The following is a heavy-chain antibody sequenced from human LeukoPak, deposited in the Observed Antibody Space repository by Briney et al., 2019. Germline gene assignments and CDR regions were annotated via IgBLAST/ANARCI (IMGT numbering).Heavy chain of an antibody. V-gene: IGHV1-18*01. CDR2: ISAYNGNT. Sequence: EASVKVSCKASGYTFTSYGISWVRQAPGQGLEWMGWISAYNGNTNYAQKLQGRVTMTTDTSTNTAYMELRSLRSDDTAVYYCARDLLSSWYSPLYWFDPWGQGTLVTVSS. D-gene: IGHD6-13*01. J-gene: IGHJ5*02. CDR1: GYTFTSYG. CDR3: ARDLLSSWYSPLYWFDP.